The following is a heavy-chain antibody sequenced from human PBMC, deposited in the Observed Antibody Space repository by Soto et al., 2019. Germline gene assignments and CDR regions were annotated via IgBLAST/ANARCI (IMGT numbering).Heavy chain of an antibody. CDR3: ARVSCSGISCYLTRRYNYYVMDV. V-gene: IGHV4-34*01. Sequence: QVQLQQWGAGLLKPSETLSLTCAVYNGSFNGYYWSWVRQSPGKGLEWIGEITHSGSTNYSPSLRGRATISVDTSKNHFSLSLNSVTAADTGVYYFARVSCSGISCYLTRRYNYYVMDVWGQGTTVTVSS. CDR2: ITHSGST. CDR1: NGSFNGYY. J-gene: IGHJ6*02. D-gene: IGHD2-15*01.